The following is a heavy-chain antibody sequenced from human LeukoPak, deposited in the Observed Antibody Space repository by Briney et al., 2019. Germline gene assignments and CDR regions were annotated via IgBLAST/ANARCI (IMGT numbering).Heavy chain of an antibody. CDR3: ARGIMITFGGVIVKWFDP. J-gene: IGHJ5*02. V-gene: IGHV3-48*04. CDR2: ISSSGSTI. CDR1: GFTFSSYS. D-gene: IGHD3-16*02. Sequence: GGSLRLSCAASGFTFSSYSMNWVRQAPGKGLEWVSYISSSGSTIYYADSVKGRFTISRDNAKNSLYLQMNSLRAEDTAVYYCARGIMITFGGVIVKWFDPWGQGTLVTVSS.